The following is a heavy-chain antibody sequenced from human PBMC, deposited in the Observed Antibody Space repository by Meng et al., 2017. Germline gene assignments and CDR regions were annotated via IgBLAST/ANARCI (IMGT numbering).Heavy chain of an antibody. J-gene: IGHJ3*02. D-gene: IGHD2/OR15-2a*01. CDR1: GFTFSSYG. Sequence: GGSLRPSCAASGFTFSSYGMHWVRQAPGKGLEWVAVIWYDGSNKYYADSVKGRFTISRDNSKNTLYLQMDSLGAEDTAVYYCARGALSAFDIWGQGTMVTVSS. V-gene: IGHV3-33*01. CDR2: IWYDGSNK. CDR3: ARGALSAFDI.